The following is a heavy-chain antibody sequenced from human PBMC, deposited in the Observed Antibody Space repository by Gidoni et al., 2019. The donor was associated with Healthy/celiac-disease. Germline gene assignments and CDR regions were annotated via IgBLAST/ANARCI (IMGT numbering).Heavy chain of an antibody. CDR2: IKQDGSEK. J-gene: IGHJ4*02. CDR1: GFNFRSYW. Sequence: EVQLVESGGGLVQPGGSLRLSCAASGFNFRSYWMSWVRQAPGKGLEWVANIKQDGSEKYYVDSVKGRFTISRDNAKNSLYLQMNSLRAEDTAVYYCAREGGGDTAMVAPDYWGQGTLVTVSS. D-gene: IGHD5-18*01. CDR3: AREGGGDTAMVAPDY. V-gene: IGHV3-7*03.